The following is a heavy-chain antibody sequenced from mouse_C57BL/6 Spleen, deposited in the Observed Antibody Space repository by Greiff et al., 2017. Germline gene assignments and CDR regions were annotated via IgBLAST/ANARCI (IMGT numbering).Heavy chain of an antibody. Sequence: VQLQQSGAALARPGASVSLSCKASGYTFPSFGISWVTQRSGQGLVWLGEIYPRSGNNYYTAKFKGKATLTADNSSSTAYSELRSLTSADSAVDFGASWSDYDAPDYGGQGTTLTVSS. J-gene: IGHJ2*01. V-gene: IGHV1-81*01. D-gene: IGHD2-4*01. CDR3: ASWSDYDAPDY. CDR2: IYPRSGNN. CDR1: GYTFPSFG.